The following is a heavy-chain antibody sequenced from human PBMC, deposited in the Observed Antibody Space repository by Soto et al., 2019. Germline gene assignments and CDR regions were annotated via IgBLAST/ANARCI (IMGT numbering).Heavy chain of an antibody. J-gene: IGHJ4*02. CDR3: ARHVQRRGGYNYPDY. Sequence: SVKVSCKASGGTFSSYAISWVRQAPGQGLEWMGGIIPIFGTANYAQKFQGRVTITADESTSTAYMELSSLRSEDTAVYYCARHVQRRGGYNYPDYWGQGTLVTVSS. D-gene: IGHD5-12*01. CDR2: IIPIFGTA. V-gene: IGHV1-69*13. CDR1: GGTFSSYA.